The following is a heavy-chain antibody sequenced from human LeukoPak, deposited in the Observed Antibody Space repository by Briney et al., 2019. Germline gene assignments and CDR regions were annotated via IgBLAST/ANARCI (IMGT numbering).Heavy chain of an antibody. CDR3: ARDTGGGAFDI. D-gene: IGHD3-10*01. Sequence: GGALRLSCAASGFTLSRNWMSWVRQAPGKGLEGVANINQDGSVKYYVDSVKGRFTISRDNAKNSLYLQMNSLRAADTAVYYCARDTGGGAFDIWGQGTMVTVSS. J-gene: IGHJ3*02. CDR1: GFTLSRNW. CDR2: INQDGSVK. V-gene: IGHV3-7*01.